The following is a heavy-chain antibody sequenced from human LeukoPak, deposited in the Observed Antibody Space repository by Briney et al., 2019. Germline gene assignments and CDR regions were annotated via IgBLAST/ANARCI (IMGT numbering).Heavy chain of an antibody. J-gene: IGHJ6*03. CDR2: IYTSEST. CDR3: ARVVFYDSSGYSYYYYMDV. V-gene: IGHV4-61*02. Sequence: SETLSLTCTVSGGSISSGSYHWRWIRQPAGKGLEWIARIYTSESTNYNPSLTSRVTISVDTSKHQFSLMLSSVTAADTDVYFCARVVFYDSSGYSYYYYMDVWGKGTTVTVSS. D-gene: IGHD3-22*01. CDR1: GGSISSGSYH.